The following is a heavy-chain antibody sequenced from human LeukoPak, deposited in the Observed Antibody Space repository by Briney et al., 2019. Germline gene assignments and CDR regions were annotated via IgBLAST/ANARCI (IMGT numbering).Heavy chain of an antibody. V-gene: IGHV3-21*01. CDR1: GFTLSSYS. CDR3: ARDVAYCGGDCQNDY. CDR2: ISSSSSYI. D-gene: IGHD2-21*02. Sequence: GGSLRLSCAASGFTLSSYSMSWVRQAPGKGLEWVSSISSSSSYIYYADSVKGRFTISRDNAKNSLHLQMNSLRAEDTAVYYCARDVAYCGGDCQNDYWGQGTLVTVSS. J-gene: IGHJ4*02.